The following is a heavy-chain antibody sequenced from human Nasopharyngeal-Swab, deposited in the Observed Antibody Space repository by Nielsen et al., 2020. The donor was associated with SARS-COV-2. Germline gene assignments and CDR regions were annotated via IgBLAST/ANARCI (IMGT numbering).Heavy chain of an antibody. J-gene: IGHJ5*02. Sequence: WIRQPPGKGLEWVGRIKSKTDGGTTVYAAPVKGRFTISRDDSKNTLYLQMNSLKTEDTAVYYCTTELLLWFGEGGRWFDPWGQGTLVTVSS. CDR3: TTELLLWFGEGGRWFDP. V-gene: IGHV3-15*01. CDR2: IKSKTDGGTT. D-gene: IGHD3-10*01.